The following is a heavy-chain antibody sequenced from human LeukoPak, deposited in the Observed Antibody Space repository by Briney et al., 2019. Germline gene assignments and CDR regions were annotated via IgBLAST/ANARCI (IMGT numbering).Heavy chain of an antibody. V-gene: IGHV3-23*01. Sequence: GGSLRLPCVASGFTFNNYYMTWVRQAPGKGLEWVSTIGGSDGSTYYADSVKGRFTISRDNAKNTQSLQMSSLRTEDTAIYYCVKDRYVARGDYLDFWGQGTLVTVTS. D-gene: IGHD3-10*01. J-gene: IGHJ4*02. CDR1: GFTFNNYY. CDR2: IGGSDGST. CDR3: VKDRYVARGDYLDF.